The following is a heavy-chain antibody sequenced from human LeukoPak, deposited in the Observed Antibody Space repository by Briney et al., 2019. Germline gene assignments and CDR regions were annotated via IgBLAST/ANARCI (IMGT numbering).Heavy chain of an antibody. J-gene: IGHJ4*02. D-gene: IGHD3-22*01. CDR2: IIPIFGTA. Sequence: SVKVSCKASGGTFSSYAISWVRQAPGQGLEWMGGIIPIFGTANYAQKFQGRVTITADESTSTAYMELSSLRSEDTAVYYCARDIHYDSSGYYHPHFDYWGQGTLVTVSS. CDR1: GGTFSSYA. V-gene: IGHV1-69*01. CDR3: ARDIHYDSSGYYHPHFDY.